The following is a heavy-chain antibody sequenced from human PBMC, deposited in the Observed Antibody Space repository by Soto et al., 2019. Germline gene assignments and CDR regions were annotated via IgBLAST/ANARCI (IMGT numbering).Heavy chain of an antibody. CDR2: IIPIFGTA. J-gene: IGHJ6*02. CDR3: ARGRSYYDILTGSLDV. Sequence: SVKVSCKASGGTFSSYAISWVRQAPGKGLEWMGGIIPIFGTANYAQKFQGRVTITADESTSTAYMELSSLRSEDTAVYYCARGRSYYDILTGSLDVWGQGTTVTVSS. D-gene: IGHD3-9*01. V-gene: IGHV1-69*13. CDR1: GGTFSSYA.